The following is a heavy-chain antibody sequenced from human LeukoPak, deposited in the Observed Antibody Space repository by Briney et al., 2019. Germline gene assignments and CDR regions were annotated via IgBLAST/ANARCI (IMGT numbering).Heavy chain of an antibody. CDR1: GGSFSSYA. V-gene: IGHV1-69*01. J-gene: IGHJ4*02. D-gene: IGHD6-13*01. CDR2: ISPIFGTA. Sequence: VASVKVSCKTSGGSFSSYAISWVRQAPGQGLEWMGGISPIFGTANYAQKFQDRVTITADVSTETAYMELNSLRSEDTAMYYCARGSAILYSSSWYAVYWGQGTLVTVSS. CDR3: ARGSAILYSSSWYAVY.